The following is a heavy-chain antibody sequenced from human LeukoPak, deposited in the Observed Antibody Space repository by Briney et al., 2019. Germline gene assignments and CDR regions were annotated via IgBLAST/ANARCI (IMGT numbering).Heavy chain of an antibody. CDR3: ARSLLWFGELLIWYFDL. CDR2: INAGNGNT. D-gene: IGHD3-10*01. J-gene: IGHJ2*01. V-gene: IGHV1-3*01. Sequence: ASVKVSCKASGYTFTSYAMHWVRQAPGQRLEWMGWINAGNGNTKYSQKFQGRVTITRDTSASTAYMELSSLRSEDTAVYYCARSLLWFGELLIWYFDLWGRGTLVTVSS. CDR1: GYTFTSYA.